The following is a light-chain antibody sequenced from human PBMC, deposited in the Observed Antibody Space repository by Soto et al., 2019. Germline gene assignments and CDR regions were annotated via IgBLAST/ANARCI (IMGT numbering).Light chain of an antibody. CDR2: DAS. Sequence: DLQMTQSPSTLSASVGDRITITCRACQSVSRRLAWFQQKPGKAPKLLIYDASSLESGVPSRFSGRGSGTEFTLTISSLQPDDCATYYCHTYNSYSLHTFGQGTKLEIK. CDR3: HTYNSYSLHT. CDR1: QSVSRR. J-gene: IGKJ2*01. V-gene: IGKV1-5*01.